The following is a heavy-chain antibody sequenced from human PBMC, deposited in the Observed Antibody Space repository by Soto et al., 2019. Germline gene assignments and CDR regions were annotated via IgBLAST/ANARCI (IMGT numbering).Heavy chain of an antibody. V-gene: IGHV4-34*01. J-gene: IGHJ4*02. CDR3: ASTNSFAAIFGVAPYHFDY. CDR2: INHSGST. CDR1: GGSFTGYY. D-gene: IGHD3-3*01. Sequence: QVHLQQWGAGLLKPSETLSLTCAVYGGSFTGYYWSWIRQPPGKGLEWIGEINHSGSTNYNPSLKSRVTISADTSKNQFSLKLSSVTAADTAVYYCASTNSFAAIFGVAPYHFDYWGQGTLVTVSS.